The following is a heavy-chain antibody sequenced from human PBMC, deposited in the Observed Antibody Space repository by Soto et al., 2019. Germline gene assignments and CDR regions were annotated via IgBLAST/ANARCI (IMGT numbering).Heavy chain of an antibody. V-gene: IGHV4-38-2*02. CDR3: ARDRAVTMVRGAYYYYGMDV. D-gene: IGHD3-10*01. CDR2: IYHSGST. J-gene: IGHJ6*02. CDR1: GYSISSGYY. Sequence: PSETLSLTCAVSGYSISSGYYWGWIRQPPGKGLEWIGSIYHSGSTYYNPSLKSRVTISVDTSKNQFSLKLSSVTAADTAVYYYARDRAVTMVRGAYYYYGMDVWGQGTTVTV.